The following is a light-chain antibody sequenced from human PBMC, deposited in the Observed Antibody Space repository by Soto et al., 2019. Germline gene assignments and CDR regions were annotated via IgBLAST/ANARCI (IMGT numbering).Light chain of an antibody. V-gene: IGLV1-44*01. CDR2: SNN. CDR3: AAWDDSLNGWV. Sequence: QSVLIQPPSASGTPGQRVTISRSGSSSNIGSNTVNWYQQLPGTAPKLLIYSNNQRPSGVPDRFSGSKSGTSASLAISGLQSEDEADYYCAAWDDSLNGWVFGGGTKLTVL. CDR1: SSNIGSNT. J-gene: IGLJ2*01.